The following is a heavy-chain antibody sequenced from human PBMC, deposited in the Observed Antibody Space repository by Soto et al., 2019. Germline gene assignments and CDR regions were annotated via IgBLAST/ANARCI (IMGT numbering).Heavy chain of an antibody. D-gene: IGHD3-10*02. CDR3: AKLASCSPPNAFDI. CDR2: ISYDGSNK. V-gene: IGHV3-30*18. Sequence: QVQLVESGGGVVQPGRSLRLSCAASGFTFSSYGMHWVRQAPGKGLEWVAVISYDGSNKYYADSVKGRFTISRDNSKNTLYLQMNSLRAEDTAVYYCAKLASCSPPNAFDIWGQGTMVTVSS. CDR1: GFTFSSYG. J-gene: IGHJ3*02.